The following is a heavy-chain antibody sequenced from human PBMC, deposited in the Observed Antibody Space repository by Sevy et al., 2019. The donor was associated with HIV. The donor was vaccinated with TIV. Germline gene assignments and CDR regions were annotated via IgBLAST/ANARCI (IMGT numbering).Heavy chain of an antibody. J-gene: IGHJ4*02. CDR2: IKQDGTEE. Sequence: GGSLRLSCAASGFTFSTYWMTWVRQAPGKGLEWVANIKQDGTEEDYVDSVKGRFTISRDNAKKSLYLQLDSLRAEDTAFYFCARALADWGSFHYSLWGQGTPVTVSS. D-gene: IGHD3-16*02. CDR1: GFTFSTYW. V-gene: IGHV3-7*01. CDR3: ARALADWGSFHYSL.